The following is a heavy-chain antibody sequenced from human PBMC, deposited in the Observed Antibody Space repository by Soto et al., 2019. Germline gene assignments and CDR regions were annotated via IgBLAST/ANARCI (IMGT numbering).Heavy chain of an antibody. Sequence: LRLSCAASGFTFSSYAMHWVRQAPGKGLEWVAVISYDGSNKYYADSVKGRFTISRDNSKNTLYLQMNSLRAEDTAVYYCARDRTTMIVDDYWGQGTLVTVSS. V-gene: IGHV3-30-3*01. CDR2: ISYDGSNK. CDR1: GFTFSSYA. CDR3: ARDRTTMIVDDY. J-gene: IGHJ4*02. D-gene: IGHD3-22*01.